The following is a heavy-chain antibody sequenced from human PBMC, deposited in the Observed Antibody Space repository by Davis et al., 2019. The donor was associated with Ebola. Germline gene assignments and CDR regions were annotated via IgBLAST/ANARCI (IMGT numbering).Heavy chain of an antibody. CDR2: ISYDGTSE. V-gene: IGHV3-30-3*01. CDR1: GFTFSSYD. D-gene: IGHD3-3*01. J-gene: IGHJ5*02. Sequence: PGGSLRLSCAASGFTFSSYDMHWVRQAPGKGLEWVTVISYDGTSEYYADSVKGRFTISRDNSKNTVYLQMNSLRAEDTAVYYCARDLFTAYDFWSDYSSAGLDPWGQGTLVTVSS. CDR3: ARDLFTAYDFWSDYSSAGLDP.